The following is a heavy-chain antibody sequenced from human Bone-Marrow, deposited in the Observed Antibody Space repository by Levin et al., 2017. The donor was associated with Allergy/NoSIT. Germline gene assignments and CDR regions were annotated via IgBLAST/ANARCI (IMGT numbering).Heavy chain of an antibody. J-gene: IGHJ4*02. CDR1: GITVEDYA. D-gene: IGHD5-24*01. CDR2: IRWNSDSI. V-gene: IGHV3-9*01. CDR3: VKDLEIVTAALGY. Sequence: PGGSLRLSCTGSGITVEDYAMHWVRQVPGKGLEWVSGIRWNSDSIGYADSVKGRFTISRDNAKNSLYLQMNSLRIEDTALYYCVKDLEIVTAALGYWGQGTLVSVSS.